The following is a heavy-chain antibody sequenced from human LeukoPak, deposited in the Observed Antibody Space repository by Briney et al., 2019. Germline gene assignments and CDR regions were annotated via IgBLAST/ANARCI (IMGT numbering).Heavy chain of an antibody. CDR3: ARAKGYSGPLNDY. CDR2: ISSSGSTI. D-gene: IGHD5-12*01. Sequence: GGSLRLSCAASGFTFSSYEMNWVRQAPGKGLEWVSYISSSGSTIYYADSVKGRFTISRDNAKNSLYLQMNSLRAEDTAVYYCARAKGYSGPLNDYWGQGTPVTVSS. V-gene: IGHV3-48*03. J-gene: IGHJ4*02. CDR1: GFTFSSYE.